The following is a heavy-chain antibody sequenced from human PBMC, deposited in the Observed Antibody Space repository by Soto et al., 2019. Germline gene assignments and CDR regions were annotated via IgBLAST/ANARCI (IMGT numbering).Heavy chain of an antibody. D-gene: IGHD2-21*02. Sequence: SVKVSCKASGGTFSSYAISWVRQAPGQGLEWMGGIIPIFGTANYAQKFQGRVTITADKSTSTAYMELSSLRSEDTAVYYCARKEPLSRAVTATYYYYGMDVWGQGTTVTVSS. CDR3: ARKEPLSRAVTATYYYYGMDV. CDR2: IIPIFGTA. V-gene: IGHV1-69*06. CDR1: GGTFSSYA. J-gene: IGHJ6*02.